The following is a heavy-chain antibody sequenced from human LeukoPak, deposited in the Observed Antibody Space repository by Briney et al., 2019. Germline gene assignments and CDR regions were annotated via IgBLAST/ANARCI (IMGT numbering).Heavy chain of an antibody. CDR3: AGRCRRYSSGCLQALRL. CDR1: GGSISSSSYY. V-gene: IGHV4-39*01. J-gene: IGHJ3*01. D-gene: IGHD6-19*01. Sequence: SETLSLTCTVSGGSISSSSYYWGWIRQPPGKGLEWIGSIYYSGSTYYNPSLKSRVTISVYTSKNQFSLKLSSVTAADTAVYYCAGRCRRYSSGCLQALRLWGQEPRLPV. CDR2: IYYSGST.